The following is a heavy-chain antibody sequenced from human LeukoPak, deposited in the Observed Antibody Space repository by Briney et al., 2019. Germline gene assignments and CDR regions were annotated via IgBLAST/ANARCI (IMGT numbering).Heavy chain of an antibody. CDR2: IWYDGSKK. J-gene: IGHJ6*03. V-gene: IGHV3-33*06. D-gene: IGHD3-10*01. CDR1: GFTFSSYG. Sequence: GGSLRLSCAASGFTFSSYGFHWVRQAPGKGLEWVAVIWYDGSKKYYADSVKGRLTFSRDSYKNTLYMLMTKPRADKTVVYYGAKDGRDSGSYYYMDVWGKGTTVTVSS. CDR3: AKDGRDSGSYYYMDV.